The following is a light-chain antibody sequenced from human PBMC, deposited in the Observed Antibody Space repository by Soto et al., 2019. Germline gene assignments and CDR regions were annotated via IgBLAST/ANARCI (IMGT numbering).Light chain of an antibody. V-gene: IGKV1-5*03. J-gene: IGKJ1*01. CDR3: QKYNSYPWT. CDR1: QSISSW. CDR2: KAS. Sequence: DSQMTQSPSTLSASVGDRVTITCRASQSISSWLAWYQQKPGKAPKLLIYKASSLESGVPSRFGGSGSGTEFTLTISSLQPDDFATYYCQKYNSYPWTFGQGTKVKIK.